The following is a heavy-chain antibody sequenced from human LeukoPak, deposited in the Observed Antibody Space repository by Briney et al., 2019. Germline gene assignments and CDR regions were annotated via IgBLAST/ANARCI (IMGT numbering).Heavy chain of an antibody. CDR2: INHSGST. V-gene: IGHV4-34*01. J-gene: IGHJ4*02. Sequence: PSETLSLTCAVYGGSFSGYYWSWIRQPPGKGLEWIGEINHSGSTNYNPSLKSRVTISVDTSKNQFSLKLSSVTAADTAVYYCARGRGIYSSGWYDYWGQGTLVTVSS. D-gene: IGHD6-19*01. CDR1: GGSFSGYY. CDR3: ARGRGIYSSGWYDY.